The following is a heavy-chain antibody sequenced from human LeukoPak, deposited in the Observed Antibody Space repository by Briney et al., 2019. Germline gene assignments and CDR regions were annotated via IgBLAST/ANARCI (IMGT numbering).Heavy chain of an antibody. D-gene: IGHD3-22*01. J-gene: IGHJ4*02. CDR2: ISSSSSYI. V-gene: IGHV3-21*01. CDR3: ARDLRGVYYYDSSGYYPDY. CDR1: GFTFSSYS. Sequence: PGGSLRLSCAASGFTFSSYSMNWVRQAPGKGLEWVSSISSSSSYIYYADSVKGRFTISRDNAKNSLYLQMNSLRAEDTAVYYCARDLRGVYYYDSSGYYPDYWGQGTLVTVSS.